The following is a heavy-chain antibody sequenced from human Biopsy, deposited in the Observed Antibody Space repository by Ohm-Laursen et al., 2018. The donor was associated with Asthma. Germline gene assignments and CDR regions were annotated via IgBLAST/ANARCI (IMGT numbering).Heavy chain of an antibody. CDR1: GYSLTDLS. Sequence: SSVKVSCKISGYSLTDLSMHWVRQAPGQGLEWMGGHDHEEGGTVNARRFQGRVTMTEDTSTDTAYMELSSLSYDDTAVYYCASDFPKDYVRYNFQFWGQGTLVTVSS. J-gene: IGHJ4*02. CDR3: ASDFPKDYVRYNFQF. D-gene: IGHD4-17*01. CDR2: HDHEEGGT. V-gene: IGHV1-24*01.